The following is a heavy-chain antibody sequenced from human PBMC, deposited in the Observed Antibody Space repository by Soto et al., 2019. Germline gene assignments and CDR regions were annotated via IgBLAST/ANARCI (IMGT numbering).Heavy chain of an antibody. CDR2: ISAYNGNT. Sequence: GSVKVSCKASGYTFTSYGISWVRQAPGQGLEWMGWISAYNGNTNYAQKLQGRVTMTTDTSTSTAYMELRSLRSDDTAVYYCARDPLGYCSSTSCPFGWFDPWGQGTLVTVSS. J-gene: IGHJ5*02. D-gene: IGHD2-2*01. V-gene: IGHV1-18*01. CDR3: ARDPLGYCSSTSCPFGWFDP. CDR1: GYTFTSYG.